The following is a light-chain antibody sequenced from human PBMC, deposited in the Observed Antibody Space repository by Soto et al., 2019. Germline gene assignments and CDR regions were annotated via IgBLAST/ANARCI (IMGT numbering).Light chain of an antibody. V-gene: IGLV3-21*04. J-gene: IGLJ2*01. CDR1: NIGSKS. CDR2: YDS. CDR3: QVWDSSSDHPV. Sequence: SYELTQPPSVSVAPGKTARITWGGNNIGSKSVHWYQQKPGQAPVLVIYYDSDRPSGIPERFSGSNSGNTATLTISRVEAGDEADYYCQVWDSSSDHPVFGGGTKL.